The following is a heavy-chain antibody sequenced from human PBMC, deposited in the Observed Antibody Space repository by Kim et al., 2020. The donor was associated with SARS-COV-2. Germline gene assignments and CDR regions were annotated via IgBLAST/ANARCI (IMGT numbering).Heavy chain of an antibody. CDR2: TYYRSKWYN. J-gene: IGHJ6*02. CDR1: GDSVSSNSAA. Sequence: SQTLSLTCAISGDSVSSNSAAWNWIRQSPSRGLEWLGRTYYRSKWYNDYAVSVKSRITINPDTTKNQFSLQLNSVTPEDTAVYYCARGGGSPYAYYYGMDVWGQGTTVTVSS. CDR3: ARGGGSPYAYYYGMDV. D-gene: IGHD2-15*01. V-gene: IGHV6-1*01.